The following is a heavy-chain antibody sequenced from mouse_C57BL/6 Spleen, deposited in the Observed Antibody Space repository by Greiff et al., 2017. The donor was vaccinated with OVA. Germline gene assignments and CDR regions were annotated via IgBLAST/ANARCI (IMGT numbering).Heavy chain of an antibody. D-gene: IGHD2-4*01. V-gene: IGHV2-2*01. CDR2: IWSGGRT. CDR1: GLPLPSYG. J-gene: IGHJ3*01. Sequence: GQLQQSGPGLGQPSQRLAITCTVSGLPLPSYGVHRVRPSPGKGLGWLGVIWSGGRTDYNAAFITRLGISKDNSKSQVFFKMNSLQADDTAIYYCARSDYGGYAYWGQGTMVTVSA. CDR3: ARSDYGGYAY.